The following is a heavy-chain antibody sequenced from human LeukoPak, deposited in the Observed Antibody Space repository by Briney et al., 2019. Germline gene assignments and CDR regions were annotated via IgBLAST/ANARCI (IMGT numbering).Heavy chain of an antibody. J-gene: IGHJ4*02. CDR2: VYTSGGT. Sequence: SQTLSLTXTVSGGSISSGSYYWSWIRQPAGKGLEWIGRVYTSGGTYYNPSLKSRVTMSLDTSKNQFSLKLSSVTAADTAVYYCARADYGDRIFDYWGQGTLVTVSS. D-gene: IGHD4-17*01. CDR1: GGSISSGSYY. V-gene: IGHV4-61*02. CDR3: ARADYGDRIFDY.